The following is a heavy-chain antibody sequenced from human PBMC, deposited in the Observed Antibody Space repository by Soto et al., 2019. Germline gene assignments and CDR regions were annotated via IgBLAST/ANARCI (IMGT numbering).Heavy chain of an antibody. CDR1: GGSISSGGYY. D-gene: IGHD3-22*01. J-gene: IGHJ4*02. CDR2: IYYSGST. Sequence: SETLSLTCTVSGGSISSGGYYWSWIRQHPGKGLEWIGYIYYSGSTYYNPSLKSRVTISVDTSKNQFSLKLSSVTAADTAVFYCARSAYYYDSSGPFDYWGQGTLVTVSS. V-gene: IGHV4-31*03. CDR3: ARSAYYYDSSGPFDY.